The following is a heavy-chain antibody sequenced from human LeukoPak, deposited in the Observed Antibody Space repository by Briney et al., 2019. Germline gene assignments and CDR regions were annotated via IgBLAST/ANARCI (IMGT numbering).Heavy chain of an antibody. D-gene: IGHD1-26*01. CDR1: GFTFSNYW. J-gene: IGHJ4*02. Sequence: GGSLRLSCVASGFTFSNYWMHWVRQAPGKGLVWVSRINRDGSNTNYADSAKGRFTISRDNAKNTLYLQMDSLTAEDRAMYYCATRAGTYYSLGYWGQGTLVTVSS. V-gene: IGHV3-74*01. CDR3: ATRAGTYYSLGY. CDR2: INRDGSNT.